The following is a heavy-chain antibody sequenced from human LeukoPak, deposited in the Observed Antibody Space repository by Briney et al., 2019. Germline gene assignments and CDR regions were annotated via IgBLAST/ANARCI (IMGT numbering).Heavy chain of an antibody. CDR2: ISAYNGNT. J-gene: IGHJ6*03. Sequence: ASVKVSCKASGYTFTSYGISWVRQAPGQGLEWMGWISAYNGNTNYAQKLQGRVTMTTDTSTSTAYMELRSLRSDDTAVYYCARVIAAAGYYYYYYKDVWGKGTTVTVSS. V-gene: IGHV1-18*01. CDR3: ARVIAAAGYYYYYYKDV. CDR1: GYTFTSYG. D-gene: IGHD6-13*01.